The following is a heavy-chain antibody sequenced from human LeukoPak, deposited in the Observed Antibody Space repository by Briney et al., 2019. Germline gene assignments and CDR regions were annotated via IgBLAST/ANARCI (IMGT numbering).Heavy chain of an antibody. Sequence: GGSLRLSCAASGFTFSSYSMNWVRQAPGKGLEWVSSISSSSSYIYYADSVKGRFTISRDKAKNSLYLQMNSLRAEDTAVYYCARERSSGWYFDYWGQGTLVTVSS. CDR2: ISSSSSYI. V-gene: IGHV3-21*01. J-gene: IGHJ4*02. CDR1: GFTFSSYS. CDR3: ARERSSGWYFDY. D-gene: IGHD6-19*01.